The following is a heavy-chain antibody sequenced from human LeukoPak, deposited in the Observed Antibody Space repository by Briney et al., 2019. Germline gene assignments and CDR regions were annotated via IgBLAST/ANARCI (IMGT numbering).Heavy chain of an antibody. V-gene: IGHV3-7*01. Sequence: GGSLRLSCAASGFTFTNAWMSWVRQAPGKGLEWVASIKQDGSQKSYVDSVKGRFTISRDNAKNSLSLQMDSLRGEDTAVYYCARDLTKIKYFQHWGQGTLVTVSS. D-gene: IGHD2-2*01. CDR1: GFTFTNAW. J-gene: IGHJ1*01. CDR2: IKQDGSQK. CDR3: ARDLTKIKYFQH.